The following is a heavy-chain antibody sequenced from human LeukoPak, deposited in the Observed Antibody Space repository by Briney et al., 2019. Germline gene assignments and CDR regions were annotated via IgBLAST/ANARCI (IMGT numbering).Heavy chain of an antibody. CDR2: ISHTGVT. D-gene: IGHD5-24*01. CDR1: GGSMGHH. Sequence: SETLSLTCSVSGGSMGHHWSWIRQSAGKGLEWIGYISHTGVTYYESSLKSRVSMSIDTSKNQLSFELTSVIAADTAVYYCAREKSPERKTWLQLGAFDVWGQGTVVTVSS. V-gene: IGHV4-59*11. CDR3: AREKSPERKTWLQLGAFDV. J-gene: IGHJ3*01.